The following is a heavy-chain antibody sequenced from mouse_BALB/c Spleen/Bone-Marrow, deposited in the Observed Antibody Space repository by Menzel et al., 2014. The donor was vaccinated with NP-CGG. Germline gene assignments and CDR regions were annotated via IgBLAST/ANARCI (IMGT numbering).Heavy chain of an antibody. Sequence: EVMLVESGPELVKPGASMKISCKASGYSFTGYTMNWVKQSPGKNLEWIGLINPYNGGTSYNQKFKGKATLTVDKSSSTAYMELLSLTSEDSAVYYCARWNDGYSLYYYAMDYWGQGTSVTVSS. J-gene: IGHJ4*01. V-gene: IGHV1-18*01. CDR1: GYSFTGYT. D-gene: IGHD2-3*01. CDR2: INPYNGGT. CDR3: ARWNDGYSLYYYAMDY.